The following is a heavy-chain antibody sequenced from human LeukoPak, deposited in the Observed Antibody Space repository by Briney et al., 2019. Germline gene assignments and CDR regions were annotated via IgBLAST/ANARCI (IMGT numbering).Heavy chain of an antibody. Sequence: GGSLRLSCAASGFTFSSYSMNWVRQAPGKGLEWVSYISSSSSTIYYADSVKGRFTISRDNAKNSLYLQMNSLRAEDTAVYYCARAPKEDMVRGVITLYYFDYWGQGTLATVSS. J-gene: IGHJ4*02. D-gene: IGHD3-10*01. CDR1: GFTFSSYS. CDR2: ISSSSSTI. CDR3: ARAPKEDMVRGVITLYYFDY. V-gene: IGHV3-48*01.